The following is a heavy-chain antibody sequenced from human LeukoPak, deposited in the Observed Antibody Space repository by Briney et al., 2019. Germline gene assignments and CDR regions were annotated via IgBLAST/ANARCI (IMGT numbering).Heavy chain of an antibody. V-gene: IGHV1-69*04. Sequence: SVKVSCKASGGTFSSYAISWVRQAPGQGLEWMGRIIPILGIANYAQKFQGRVTITADKSTSTAYMELSSLRSEDTAVYYCARDTHPDYCTNGVCPPDHYCGMDVWGQGTTVTVSS. CDR2: IIPILGIA. CDR1: GGTFSSYA. J-gene: IGHJ6*02. D-gene: IGHD2-8*01. CDR3: ARDTHPDYCTNGVCPPDHYCGMDV.